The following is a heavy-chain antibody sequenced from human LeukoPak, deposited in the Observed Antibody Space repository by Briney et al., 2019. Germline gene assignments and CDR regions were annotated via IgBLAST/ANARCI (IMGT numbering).Heavy chain of an antibody. J-gene: IGHJ3*01. D-gene: IGHD1-26*01. CDR1: GYSFTTYC. V-gene: IGHV5-51*01. CDR3: GMSGDRVPLQDDVFDV. CDR2: IYPGDSGP. Sequence: GESLKISCKVSGYSFTTYCIGWVRQMPGKGLEWMGIIYPGDSGPTYSPSFQGQVTISVDKSINTAYLQWSSLQASDTAMYYCGMSGDRVPLQDDVFDVWGQGTMVTVST.